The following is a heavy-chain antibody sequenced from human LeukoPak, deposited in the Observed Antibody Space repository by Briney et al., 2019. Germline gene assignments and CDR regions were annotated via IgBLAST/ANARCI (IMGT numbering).Heavy chain of an antibody. V-gene: IGHV6-1*01. D-gene: IGHD3-9*01. CDR3: GIAEHDWGSDY. J-gene: IGHJ4*02. Sequence: SRTLSLTCAISGDSVSCNSATWNWIRHSPSRGLEWLGRTYYRSKWFNDYAVSVKGRITINPDTSKNLFSLHLNSVTPEDTAVYYCGIAEHDWGSDYWGQGTLVTVSS. CDR2: TYYRSKWFN. CDR1: GDSVSCNSAT.